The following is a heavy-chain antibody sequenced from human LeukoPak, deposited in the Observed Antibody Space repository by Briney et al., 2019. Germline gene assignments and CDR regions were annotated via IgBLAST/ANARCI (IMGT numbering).Heavy chain of an antibody. CDR1: GGTFSSYA. D-gene: IGHD7-27*01. CDR2: IIPIFGTA. J-gene: IGHJ4*02. V-gene: IGHV1-69*05. Sequence: SVKVSCKASGGTFSSYAISWVRQAPGQGLEWMGGIIPIFGTANYAQKFQGRVTITTDEYTSTAYMELSSLRSEDTAVYYCARDLELGHLTVPLGYWGQGTLVTVSS. CDR3: ARDLELGHLTVPLGY.